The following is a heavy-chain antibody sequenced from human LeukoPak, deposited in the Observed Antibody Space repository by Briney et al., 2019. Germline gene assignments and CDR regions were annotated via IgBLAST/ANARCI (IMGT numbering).Heavy chain of an antibody. CDR2: ISASGGST. CDR1: GFTFNSYA. D-gene: IGHD2-15*01. V-gene: IGHV3-23*01. CDR3: ARDRDGLYCSGGSCYSAEYYYYYGMDV. J-gene: IGHJ6*02. Sequence: PGGSLRLSCTASGFTFNSYAMSWVRQAPGKGLEWVSIISASGGSTYYADSVKGRFTISRDNSKNTLYLQMNSLRAEDTAVYYCARDRDGLYCSGGSCYSAEYYYYYGMDVWGQGTTVTVSS.